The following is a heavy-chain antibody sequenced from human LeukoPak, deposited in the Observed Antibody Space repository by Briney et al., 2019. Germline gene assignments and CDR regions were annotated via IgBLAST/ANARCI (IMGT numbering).Heavy chain of an antibody. J-gene: IGHJ4*02. V-gene: IGHV4-61*01. D-gene: IGHD3-10*02. CDR3: ARSTGSTMFIDY. CDR2: IYYSGNT. CDR1: GYSISSGYY. Sequence: PSETLSLTCAVSGYSISSGYYWSWIRQPPGKGLEWLGYIYYSGNTDYNPSLKSRVAISVDTSKNQFSLKLSSVTAADTAVYYCARSTGSTMFIDYWGQGTLVTVSS.